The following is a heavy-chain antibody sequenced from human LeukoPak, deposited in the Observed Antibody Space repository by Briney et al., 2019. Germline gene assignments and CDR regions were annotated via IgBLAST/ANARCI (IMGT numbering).Heavy chain of an antibody. CDR3: AKGAYDYIEIAYFDY. D-gene: IGHD5-12*01. V-gene: IGHV3-23*01. Sequence: GGSLRPSCVASGFSFNNYAMNWVRQAPGKGLEWVSLIIGSSGTTFYADPVKGRFTISRDKSKSTLYLQMDSLRTEDTAVYYCAKGAYDYIEIAYFDYWGREVWSPSPQ. CDR1: GFSFNNYA. J-gene: IGHJ4*02. CDR2: IIGSSGTT.